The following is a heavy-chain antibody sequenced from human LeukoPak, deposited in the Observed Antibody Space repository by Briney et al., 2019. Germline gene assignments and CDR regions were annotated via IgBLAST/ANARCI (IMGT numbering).Heavy chain of an antibody. CDR2: INSISSHI. Sequence: GGSLRLSCAASGFTFSTSAMSWVRQVPGQGLQWVSSINSISSHIYYAASVRGRFTISRDNARNSVYLQMNSLSAEDTAVYYCARSSPHCSSTSCYNDAFDIWGQGTMVTVSS. CDR1: GFTFSTSA. V-gene: IGHV3-21*01. D-gene: IGHD2-2*02. CDR3: ARSSPHCSSTSCYNDAFDI. J-gene: IGHJ3*02.